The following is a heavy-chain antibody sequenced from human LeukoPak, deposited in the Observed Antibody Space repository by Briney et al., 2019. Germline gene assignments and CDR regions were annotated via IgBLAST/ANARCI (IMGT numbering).Heavy chain of an antibody. V-gene: IGHV1-3*01. CDR2: ISAGNGNT. Sequence: RASVKVSCKASGYTFTSYAIHWVRQAPGQRLEWMGWISAGNGNTKYSQNFQGRVTFISNTSATTAFMELSSLRSEDAAVYYCARDSGSGNYDYWGQGTLVTVSS. CDR1: GYTFTSYA. D-gene: IGHD1-26*01. J-gene: IGHJ4*02. CDR3: ARDSGSGNYDY.